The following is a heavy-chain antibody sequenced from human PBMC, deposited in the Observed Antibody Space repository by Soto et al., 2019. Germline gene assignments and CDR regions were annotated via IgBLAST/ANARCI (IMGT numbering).Heavy chain of an antibody. Sequence: PWWSLRLSCSASVFTFSSYAVSWFRQAPGKGLEWVSAISGSGGSTYYADSVKGRFTISRDNSKNTLYLQMNSLRAEDTAVYYCAKDGNPIPYLTGYYRLGWFDPWGQGTLVTVSS. V-gene: IGHV3-23*01. CDR3: AKDGNPIPYLTGYYRLGWFDP. J-gene: IGHJ5*02. D-gene: IGHD3-9*01. CDR1: VFTFSSYA. CDR2: ISGSGGST.